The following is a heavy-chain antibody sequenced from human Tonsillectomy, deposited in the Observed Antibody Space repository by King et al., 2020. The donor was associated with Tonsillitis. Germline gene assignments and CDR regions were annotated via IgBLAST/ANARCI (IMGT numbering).Heavy chain of an antibody. J-gene: IGHJ6*03. CDR1: GGSISSGSCY. D-gene: IGHD4-11*01. CDR3: ARATVRLPNYYYYMDV. Sequence: QLQESGPGLVKPSQTLSLTCTVSGGSISSGSCYWSWIRQPAGRGLEWIGRIYPSGSTNYNPSLKSRVTMSVDTSKNQFSLNLSSVTAADTAVYYCARATVRLPNYYYYMDVWGKGTTVTVSS. V-gene: IGHV4-61*02. CDR2: IYPSGST.